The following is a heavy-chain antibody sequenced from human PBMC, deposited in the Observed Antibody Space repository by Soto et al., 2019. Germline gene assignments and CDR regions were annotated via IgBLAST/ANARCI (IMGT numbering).Heavy chain of an antibody. V-gene: IGHV5-10-1*01. CDR1: GYSVTSYW. J-gene: IGHJ6*02. D-gene: IGHD2-21*02. Sequence: GEALKISGKGSGYSVTSYWSSWVRQMPGKGLEWMGRIDPSDSYTNYSPSFQGHVTISADKSISTAYLQWSSLKASDTAMYYCARHLDPDIVVVTATEYYGMDVWGQGTTVTVSS. CDR2: IDPSDSYT. CDR3: ARHLDPDIVVVTATEYYGMDV.